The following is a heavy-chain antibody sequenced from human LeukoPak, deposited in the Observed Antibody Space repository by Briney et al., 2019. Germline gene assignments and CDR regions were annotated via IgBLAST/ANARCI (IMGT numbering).Heavy chain of an antibody. CDR1: GGSIRSGSYY. D-gene: IGHD5-18*01. CDR2: IYTRGTT. V-gene: IGHV4-61*09. J-gene: IGHJ6*03. Sequence: SETLSLTCTVSGGSIRSGSYYWSWIRQPAGKGLELIGHIYTRGTTNYNPSVKSRVTVSLDTSKNQISLKLSSVTAADTAIYYCARVYTVMGATTVDHYHYYMDVWGKGTTVTVSS. CDR3: ARVYTVMGATTVDHYHYYMDV.